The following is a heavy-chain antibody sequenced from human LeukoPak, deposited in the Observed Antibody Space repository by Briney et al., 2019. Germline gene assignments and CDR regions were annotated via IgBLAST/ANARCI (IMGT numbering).Heavy chain of an antibody. J-gene: IGHJ2*01. V-gene: IGHV3-21*01. D-gene: IGHD6-13*01. Sequence: GGSLRLSCAASGFTFSIYWMSWVRQAPGKGLEWVSSISSSSSYIYYADSVKGRFTISRDNAKNSLYLQMNSLRAEDTAVYYCARDHAAVHWYFDLWGRGTLVTVSS. CDR1: GFTFSIYW. CDR3: ARDHAAVHWYFDL. CDR2: ISSSSSYI.